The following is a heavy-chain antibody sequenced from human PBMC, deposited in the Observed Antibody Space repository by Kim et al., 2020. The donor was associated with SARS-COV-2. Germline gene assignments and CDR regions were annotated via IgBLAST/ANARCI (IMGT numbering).Heavy chain of an antibody. D-gene: IGHD1-26*01. CDR2: IIPIFGTA. CDR3: ARKWEPGVWFDP. J-gene: IGHJ5*02. Sequence: SVKVSCKASGGTFSSYAISWVRQAPGQGLEWMGGIIPIFGTANYAQKFQGRVTITADESTSTAYMELSSLRSEDTAVYYCARKWEPGVWFDPWGQGTLVTVSS. V-gene: IGHV1-69*13. CDR1: GGTFSSYA.